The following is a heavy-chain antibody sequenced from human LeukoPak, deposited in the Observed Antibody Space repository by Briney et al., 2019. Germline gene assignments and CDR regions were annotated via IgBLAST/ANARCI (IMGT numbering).Heavy chain of an antibody. V-gene: IGHV4-34*01. Sequence: PSETLSLTCAVYGESFSGYYWSWIRQPPGKGLEWIGEINHSGSTNYNPSLKSRVTISVDTSKNQFSLKLSSVTAADTAVYYCARVRGHSGYFDYWGQGTLDTV. CDR3: ARVRGHSGYFDY. CDR1: GESFSGYY. D-gene: IGHD5-12*01. CDR2: INHSGST. J-gene: IGHJ4*02.